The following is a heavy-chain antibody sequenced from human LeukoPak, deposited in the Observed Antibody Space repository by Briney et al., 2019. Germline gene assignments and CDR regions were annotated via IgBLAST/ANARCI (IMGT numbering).Heavy chain of an antibody. V-gene: IGHV1-2*02. CDR3: ARSTYYYDSSGYYYY. D-gene: IGHD3-22*01. J-gene: IGHJ4*02. CDR1: GYTFTGYY. CDR2: INPNSGGT. Sequence: GASVKVSCKASGYTFTGYYMHWVRQAPGQGLAWMGWINPNSGGTNYAQKFQGRVTMTRDTSISTAYMELSRLRSDDTAVYYCARSTYYYDSSGYYYYWGQGTLVTVSS.